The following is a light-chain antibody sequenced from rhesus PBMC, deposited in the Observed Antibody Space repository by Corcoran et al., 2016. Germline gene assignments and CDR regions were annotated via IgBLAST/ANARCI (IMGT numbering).Light chain of an antibody. Sequence: QAAPTQSPAVSGSPGQSVTIPCTGSSSDIGGYNHVSWYQQYPGKAPKRMIYEVTKRPSGVSDRFSGSKSSNTASLTISGLQAEDDAHYYCSSYVSSDSYIFGTGTRLIVL. V-gene: IGLV2-13*03. J-gene: IGLJ1*01. CDR1: SSDIGGYNH. CDR2: EVT. CDR3: SSYVSSDSYI.